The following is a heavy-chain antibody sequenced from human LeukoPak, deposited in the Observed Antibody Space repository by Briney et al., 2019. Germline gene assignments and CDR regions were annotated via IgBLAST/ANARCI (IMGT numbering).Heavy chain of an antibody. CDR3: ARGLGFCGSGWYGGCWFDP. J-gene: IGHJ5*02. Sequence: PSETLSLTCAVSGGSISSSNWWSWVRQPPGKGLEWIGEIYHSGSTNYNPSLKSRVTISVDKSKNQFSLKLSSVTAADTAVYYCARGLGFCGSGWYGGCWFDPWGQGTLVTVSS. V-gene: IGHV4-4*02. D-gene: IGHD6-19*01. CDR1: GGSISSSNW. CDR2: IYHSGST.